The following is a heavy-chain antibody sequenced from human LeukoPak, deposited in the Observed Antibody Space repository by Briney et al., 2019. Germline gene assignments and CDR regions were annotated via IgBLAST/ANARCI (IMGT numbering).Heavy chain of an antibody. V-gene: IGHV5-51*01. CDR2: IYPGDSDI. D-gene: IGHD4-11*01. CDR1: GYSFTSYW. Sequence: GESLKISCKGSGYSFTSYWIGLVRQIPGKGLEWMGIIYPGDSDIRYSPSFQGQVTISADKSISTAYLQWSSLKASDTAMYYCARLQTATNDYWGQGTLVTVSS. CDR3: ARLQTATNDY. J-gene: IGHJ4*02.